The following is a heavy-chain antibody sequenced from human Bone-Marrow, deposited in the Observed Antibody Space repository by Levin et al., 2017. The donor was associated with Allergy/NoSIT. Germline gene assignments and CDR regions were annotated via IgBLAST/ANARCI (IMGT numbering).Heavy chain of an antibody. D-gene: IGHD3-10*01. Sequence: ASVKVSCQGSGYQFTDYWIGWVRQWPGKGLEWMGNIYPGDSETRSSPSFQGQVTISVDKSVNTAYLQWDSLRASDTAMYYCARQSDELPPYDGEWVEEHYFDYWGQGTLVTVSS. V-gene: IGHV5-51*01. J-gene: IGHJ4*02. CDR3: ARQSDELPPYDGEWVEEHYFDY. CDR1: GYQFTDYW. CDR2: IYPGDSET.